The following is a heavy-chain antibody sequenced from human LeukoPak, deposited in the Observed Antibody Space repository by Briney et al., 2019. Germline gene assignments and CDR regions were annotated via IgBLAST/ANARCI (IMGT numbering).Heavy chain of an antibody. J-gene: IGHJ3*02. D-gene: IGHD3-3*01. CDR1: GYTFTSYG. CDR3: ARALTHFDFWSGYFTARPDAFDI. CDR2: ISAYNGNT. Sequence: GASVKVSCKASGYTFTSYGISWVRQAPGQGLEWMGWISAYNGNTNYAQKPQGRVTMTTDTSTSTAYMELRSLRSEDTAVYYCARALTHFDFWSGYFTARPDAFDIWGQGTMVTVSS. V-gene: IGHV1-18*01.